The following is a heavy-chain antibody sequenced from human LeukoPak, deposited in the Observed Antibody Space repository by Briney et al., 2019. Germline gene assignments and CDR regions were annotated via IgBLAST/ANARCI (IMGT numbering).Heavy chain of an antibody. D-gene: IGHD5-12*01. CDR2: TNPNSGNT. CDR3: ARGSDIVATISDY. J-gene: IGHJ4*02. Sequence: ATVKVSCKASGYTFTSYDINWVRQATGQGLEWMGWTNPNSGNTGYAQKFQGRVTMTRNTSISTAYMELSSLRSEDTAVYYCARGSDIVATISDYWGQGTLVTISS. V-gene: IGHV1-8*01. CDR1: GYTFTSYD.